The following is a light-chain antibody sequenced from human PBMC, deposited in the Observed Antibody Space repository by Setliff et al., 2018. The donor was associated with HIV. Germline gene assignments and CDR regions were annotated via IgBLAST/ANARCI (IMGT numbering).Light chain of an antibody. CDR1: TNDIGNYDC. Sequence: QPALAQPPSVSGSPGQSVTISCTGTTNDIGNYDCVSWYQQTPGTAPKLIISEVTNRPSGVPDRFSGSKSGNTASLTISGLQAEDEAEYYCSLYTTTTPCVFGGGTKVTVL. CDR3: SLYTTTTPCV. V-gene: IGLV2-18*01. CDR2: EVT. J-gene: IGLJ2*01.